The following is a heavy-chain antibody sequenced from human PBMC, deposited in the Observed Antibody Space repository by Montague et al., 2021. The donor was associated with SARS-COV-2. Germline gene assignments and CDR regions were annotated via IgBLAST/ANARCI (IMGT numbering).Heavy chain of an antibody. Sequence: LSLTCSVSGGSITSGGYYWTWIRQRPGGALEWLGYLYYNGLTHYSPSLKSRASFSLDTSKNQFSLKLTSATATDSALYFCVSSLPGNQFQFDYWGQGALVTVSS. CDR3: VSSLPGNQFQFDY. D-gene: IGHD1-14*01. J-gene: IGHJ4*02. CDR1: GGSITSGGYY. CDR2: LYYNGLT. V-gene: IGHV4-31*03.